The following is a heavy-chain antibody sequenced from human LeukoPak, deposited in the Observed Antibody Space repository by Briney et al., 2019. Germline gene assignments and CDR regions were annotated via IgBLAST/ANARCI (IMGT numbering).Heavy chain of an antibody. CDR1: GFTFSSYA. Sequence: GGSLRLSCAASGFTFSSYAMSWVRQAPGKGLEWVSSISSSSTYIFYADSVKGRFTISRDSAKNSLYLQMNSLRAEDAAIYYCARSIMYGDHGEDIWGQGTVVAVSS. CDR3: ARSIMYGDHGEDI. J-gene: IGHJ3*02. D-gene: IGHD4-17*01. V-gene: IGHV3-21*01. CDR2: ISSSSTYI.